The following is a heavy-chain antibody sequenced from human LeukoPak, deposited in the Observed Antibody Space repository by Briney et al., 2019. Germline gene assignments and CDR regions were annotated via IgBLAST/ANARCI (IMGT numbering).Heavy chain of an antibody. CDR2: FDPEDGET. J-gene: IGHJ6*02. V-gene: IGHV1-24*01. CDR1: GYTLTELS. CDR3: ATIPHTAMGYYYGMDV. D-gene: IGHD5-18*01. Sequence: ASVKVSCKVSGYTLTELSMHWVRQAPGKGLEWMGGFDPEDGETIYAQKFQGRVTMTEGTSTDTAYMELSSLRSEDTAVYYCATIPHTAMGYYYGMDVWGQGTTVTVSS.